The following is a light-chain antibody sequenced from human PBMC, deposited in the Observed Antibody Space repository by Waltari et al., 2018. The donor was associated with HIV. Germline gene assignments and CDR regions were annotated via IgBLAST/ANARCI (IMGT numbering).Light chain of an antibody. CDR2: RND. CDR3: STWDGSLGAYV. Sequence: QSVLTQPPSTSGTPGQRVTISCSGGSSDIGSTYVYGYQLVPGTTAKLLIYRNDQRPSGVPDRFSGSKSGTSASLAVSGLRPDDEAEYFCSTWDGSLGAYVFGGGTKLTVL. CDR1: SSDIGSTY. V-gene: IGLV1-47*01. J-gene: IGLJ2*01.